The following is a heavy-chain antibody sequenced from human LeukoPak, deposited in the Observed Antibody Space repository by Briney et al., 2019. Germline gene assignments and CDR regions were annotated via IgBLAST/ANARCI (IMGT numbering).Heavy chain of an antibody. D-gene: IGHD1-7*01. CDR2: IGSSGTTT. CDR1: GFTFSIYS. Sequence: GGSLRLSCAASGFTFSIYSMNWVRQAPGRGLEWLSYIGSSGTTTYYADSVKGRFTISRDNAKNLLFLQMNSLRAEYTAVYYCARMNYVSTGWGAPFDNWGQGTLVTVSS. V-gene: IGHV3-48*04. J-gene: IGHJ4*02. CDR3: ARMNYVSTGWGAPFDN.